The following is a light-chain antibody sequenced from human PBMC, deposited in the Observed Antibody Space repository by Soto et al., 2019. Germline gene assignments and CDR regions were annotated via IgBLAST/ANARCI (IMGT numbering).Light chain of an antibody. Sequence: EIVMTQSPATLSVSPGERATLSCRASQSVITNLAWYQQKPGQAPRLVISGASNRATGIPARFSGSGSGTEFTLPISNLQSEDFAVYYCQHYNHWPMYTFGQGTKLEIK. CDR2: GAS. CDR3: QHYNHWPMYT. V-gene: IGKV3-15*01. J-gene: IGKJ2*01. CDR1: QSVITN.